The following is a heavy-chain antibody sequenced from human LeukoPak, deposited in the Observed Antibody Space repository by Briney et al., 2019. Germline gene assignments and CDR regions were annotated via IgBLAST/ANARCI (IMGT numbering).Heavy chain of an antibody. D-gene: IGHD2-2*01. V-gene: IGHV3-30-3*01. CDR2: TSYDGSNK. Sequence: GGSLRLSCAASGFSEFTFSNYVMHWVRQAPGKGLEWVALTSYDGSNKYYADSVQGRFTISKNNSKNTLYLQMSSLRAEDTAVYYCARDVSIHNHYAMDVWGQGTTVTVSS. CDR3: ARDVSIHNHYAMDV. CDR1: GFSEFTFSNYV. J-gene: IGHJ6*02.